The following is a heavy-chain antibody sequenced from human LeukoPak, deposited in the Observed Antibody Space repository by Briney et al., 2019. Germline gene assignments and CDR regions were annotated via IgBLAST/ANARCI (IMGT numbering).Heavy chain of an antibody. V-gene: IGHV3-23*01. CDR1: GFTFSSYA. J-gene: IGHJ5*02. Sequence: GGSLRLSCAASGFTFSSYAMSWVRQAPGKGLEWVSAISGSGGSTYYADSVKGRFTISRDNSKNTLYLQMNSLRAEDTAVYYCAKDGYCSGGSCQDNWFDPWGQGTLVTVSS. CDR3: AKDGYCSGGSCQDNWFDP. CDR2: ISGSGGST. D-gene: IGHD2-15*01.